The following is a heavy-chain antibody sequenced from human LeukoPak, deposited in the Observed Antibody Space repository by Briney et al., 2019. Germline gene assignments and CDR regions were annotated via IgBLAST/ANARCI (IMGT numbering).Heavy chain of an antibody. Sequence: GGSLRLSCAASGFTFSNYWLHWVRQPPGGGRVWVSRITTDESSTHYAASVNGRFTISRDNAKSTVYLQMNSLTPEDTAVYYCARDGGTSTPFDYWGQGTLVTVSS. CDR1: GFTFSNYW. CDR2: ITTDESST. V-gene: IGHV3-74*01. J-gene: IGHJ4*02. CDR3: ARDGGTSTPFDY. D-gene: IGHD2-15*01.